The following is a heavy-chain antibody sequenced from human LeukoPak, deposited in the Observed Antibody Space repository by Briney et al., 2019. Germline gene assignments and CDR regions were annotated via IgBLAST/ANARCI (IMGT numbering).Heavy chain of an antibody. CDR3: ARLLVYNSGGEAFDH. J-gene: IGHJ4*02. Sequence: GGSLRLSCAASGFTFSRYWMSWVRQAPGKGLEWVANIKQDGSEKYYVDSVKGRFTISRDNAKNSLYLQMSSLRAEDTAVYYCARLLVYNSGGEAFDHWGQGTLVTVSS. CDR1: GFTFSRYW. D-gene: IGHD1-20*01. CDR2: IKQDGSEK. V-gene: IGHV3-7*01.